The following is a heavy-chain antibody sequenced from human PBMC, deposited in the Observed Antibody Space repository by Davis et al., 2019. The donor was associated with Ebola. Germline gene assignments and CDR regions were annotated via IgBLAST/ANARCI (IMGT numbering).Heavy chain of an antibody. V-gene: IGHV5-51*01. CDR1: GYSFTSYW. CDR2: IYPGDSDT. J-gene: IGHJ6*03. Sequence: PGGSLRLSCKGSGYSFTSYWIGWVRQMPGKGLEWMGIIYPGDSDTRYSPSFQGQVTISADKSISTAYLQWSSLKASDTAMYYCARSNIYYYYYYMDVWGKGTTVTVSS. CDR3: ARSNIYYYYYYMDV.